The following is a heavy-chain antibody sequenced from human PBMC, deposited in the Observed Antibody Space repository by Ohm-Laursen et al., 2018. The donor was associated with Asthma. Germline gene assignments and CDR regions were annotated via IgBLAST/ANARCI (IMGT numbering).Heavy chain of an antibody. D-gene: IGHD2/OR15-2a*01. CDR3: AKDSSKISYFDY. J-gene: IGHJ4*02. CDR2: ISYDGSNK. CDR1: GFTFSSYG. V-gene: IGHV3-30*18. Sequence: SLRLSCAASGFTFSSYGIHWVRQAPGKGLEWVAVISYDGSNKYYADSVKGRFTISRDNSKNTLYLQMNSLRAEDTAVYYCAKDSSKISYFDYWGQGTLVTVSS.